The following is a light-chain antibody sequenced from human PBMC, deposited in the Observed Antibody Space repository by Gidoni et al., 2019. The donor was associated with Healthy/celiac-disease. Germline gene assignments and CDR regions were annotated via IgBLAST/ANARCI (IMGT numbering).Light chain of an antibody. Sequence: DIHMTQPPSSLSASVGDRVTITCRASQSISSYLNWYQQKPGKAPKLLIYAASSLQSGVPSRFSGSGSGTDFTLTISSLQPEDFATYYCQQSYSTPETFXQXTKVEIK. V-gene: IGKV1-39*01. J-gene: IGKJ1*01. CDR1: QSISSY. CDR2: AAS. CDR3: QQSYSTPET.